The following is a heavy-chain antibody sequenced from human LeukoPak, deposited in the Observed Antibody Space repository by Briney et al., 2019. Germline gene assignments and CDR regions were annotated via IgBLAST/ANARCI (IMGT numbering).Heavy chain of an antibody. CDR2: IKQDGSEK. J-gene: IGHJ4*02. V-gene: IGHV3-7*01. CDR3: AKDAVTRMVAISYFDY. D-gene: IGHD4/OR15-4a*01. CDR1: GFTFSSYW. Sequence: GGSLRLSCAASGFTFSSYWMSWVRQAPGKGLEWVANIKQDGSEKYYVDSVKGRFTISRDNAKNSLYLQMNSLRAEDTAVYYCAKDAVTRMVAISYFDYWGQGTLVTVSS.